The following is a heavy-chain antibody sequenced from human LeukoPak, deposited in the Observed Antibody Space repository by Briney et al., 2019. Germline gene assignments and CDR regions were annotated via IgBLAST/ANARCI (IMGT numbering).Heavy chain of an antibody. CDR2: ISYDGSNK. Sequence: GGSLRLSCAASGFTFSSYAMHWVRQAPGKGLESVAVISYDGSNKYYADSVKGRFTISRDNSKNTLYLQMNSLRAEDTAVYYCARETNYYDSSGYSLVDYWGQGTLVTVSS. J-gene: IGHJ4*02. D-gene: IGHD3-22*01. CDR3: ARETNYYDSSGYSLVDY. CDR1: GFTFSSYA. V-gene: IGHV3-30-3*01.